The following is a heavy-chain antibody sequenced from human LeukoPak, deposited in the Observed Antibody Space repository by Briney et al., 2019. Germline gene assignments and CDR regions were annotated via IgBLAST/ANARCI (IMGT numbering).Heavy chain of an antibody. V-gene: IGHV3-74*01. D-gene: IGHD2-2*02. J-gene: IGHJ3*02. CDR3: ARMVVVPAAIRGGSPDAFDI. Sequence: PGGSLRLSCAASGFTFSSYWMHWVRQAPGKGLVWVSRINTDGSSTSYADSVKGRFTISRDNAKNTLYLQMNSLRAEDTAVYYCARMVVVPAAIRGGSPDAFDIWGQGTMVTVSS. CDR1: GFTFSSYW. CDR2: INTDGSST.